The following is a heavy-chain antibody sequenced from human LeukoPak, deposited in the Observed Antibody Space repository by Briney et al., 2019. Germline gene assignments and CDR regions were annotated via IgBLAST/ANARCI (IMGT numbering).Heavy chain of an antibody. V-gene: IGHV3-20*04. CDR2: ITWNGGTI. CDR1: GFTFSSYA. CDR3: ARGVTTGGDY. D-gene: IGHD4-17*01. Sequence: PGGSLRLSCAASGFTFSSYAMSWVRQAPGKELEWVSGITWNGGTIGYAESVKGRFTVSRDNAKNSLYLQMNSLRAEDTAFYYCARGVTTGGDYWGQGTLVTVSS. J-gene: IGHJ4*02.